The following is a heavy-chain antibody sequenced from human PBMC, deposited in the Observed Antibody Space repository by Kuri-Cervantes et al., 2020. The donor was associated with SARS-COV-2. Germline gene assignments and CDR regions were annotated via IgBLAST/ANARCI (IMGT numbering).Heavy chain of an antibody. CDR3: ATGPPTSLGGNWFDP. Sequence: ALVKVSCKASRDTFTTFGFSWVRQAPGKGLEWMGGFDPEDGETIYAQKFQGRVTMTEDTSTDTAYMELSSLRSEDTAVYYCATGPPTSLGGNWFDPWGQGTLVTVSS. CDR2: FDPEDGET. CDR1: RDTFTTFG. J-gene: IGHJ5*02. V-gene: IGHV1-24*01. D-gene: IGHD3-16*01.